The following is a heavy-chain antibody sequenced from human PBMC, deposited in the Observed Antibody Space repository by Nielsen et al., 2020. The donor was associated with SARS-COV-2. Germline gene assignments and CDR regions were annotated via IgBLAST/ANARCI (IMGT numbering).Heavy chain of an antibody. CDR2: INPSGGNT. Sequence: ASVKVSCKASGYTFTTYYIHWVRQAPGQGLEWMGMINPSGGNTNSAQKFQGRVTMTEDTSTDTAYMELSSLRSEDTAVYYCATSPPILAGGWFDPWGQGTLVTVSS. D-gene: IGHD3-3*01. J-gene: IGHJ5*02. CDR3: ATSPPILAGGWFDP. CDR1: GYTFTTYY. V-gene: IGHV1-46*01.